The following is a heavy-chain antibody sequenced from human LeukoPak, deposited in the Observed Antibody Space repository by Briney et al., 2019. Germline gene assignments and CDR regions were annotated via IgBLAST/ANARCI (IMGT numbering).Heavy chain of an antibody. D-gene: IGHD1-26*01. Sequence: KAGGSLRLSCAASGFTFSSYSMNWVRQAPGKGLDWVSSISSSSTYIYYADSVKGRFTISRDNAENSLYLQMNSLRAEDTAVYYCARVGAHDFDYWGQGTLVTVSS. CDR1: GFTFSSYS. V-gene: IGHV3-21*01. CDR3: ARVGAHDFDY. CDR2: ISSSSTYI. J-gene: IGHJ4*02.